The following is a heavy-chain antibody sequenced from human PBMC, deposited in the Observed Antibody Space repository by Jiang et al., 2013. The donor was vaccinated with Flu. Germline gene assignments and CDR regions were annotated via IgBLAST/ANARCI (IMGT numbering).Heavy chain of an antibody. J-gene: IGHJ3*02. CDR1: ISSYY. D-gene: IGHD5/OR15-5a*01. Sequence: ISSYYWSWIRQPPGKGLEWIGYIYYSGSTNYNPSLKSRVTISVDTSKNQFSLKLSSVTAADTAVYYCARPGYSVHWGAFDIWGQGTMVTVSS. V-gene: IGHV4-59*08. CDR3: ARPGYSVHWGAFDI. CDR2: IYYSGST.